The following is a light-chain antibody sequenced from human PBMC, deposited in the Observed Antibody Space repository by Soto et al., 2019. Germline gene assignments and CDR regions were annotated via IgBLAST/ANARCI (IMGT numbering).Light chain of an antibody. Sequence: DVQMTQSPSTLSASVGDRVTITCRASQSISSWLAWYQQKPGKAPKLLIYKASSLDSGVPSRFSGSGSGTEFTLTINNLQPDDLATYYCQQYNIYSRTFGQGTKVEIK. CDR2: KAS. J-gene: IGKJ1*01. CDR3: QQYNIYSRT. CDR1: QSISSW. V-gene: IGKV1-5*03.